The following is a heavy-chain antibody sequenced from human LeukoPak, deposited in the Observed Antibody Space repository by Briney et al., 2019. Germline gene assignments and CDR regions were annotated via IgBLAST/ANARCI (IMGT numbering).Heavy chain of an antibody. D-gene: IGHD5-18*01. Sequence: GGSLRLSCAASGFTFSSYAMSWVRQAPGKGLEWVSAISGSDCSTYYADSVKGRFTISRDNSKNTLYLQMNILRAEDTAVYYCAKDRDVDTAMVSGFYYYYYGMDVWGQGPTVTVSS. CDR3: AKDRDVDTAMVSGFYYYYYGMDV. V-gene: IGHV3-23*01. J-gene: IGHJ6*02. CDR2: ISGSDCST. CDR1: GFTFSSYA.